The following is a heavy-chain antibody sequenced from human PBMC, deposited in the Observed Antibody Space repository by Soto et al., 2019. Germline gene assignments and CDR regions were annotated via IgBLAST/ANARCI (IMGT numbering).Heavy chain of an antibody. CDR1: GFMFSSYA. CDR3: AKLTYPSDSTGYYYERVSGWIDS. CDR2: ISASGGTA. Sequence: EVQLLESGGGLIQPGGSLRLSCAASGFMFSSYAMSWVRQAPGKGLEWVSSISASGGTANLADSVEGRCTISRDNSKITLYLQMNSLRAEDTAVYYCAKLTYPSDSTGYYYERVSGWIDSWGQGTLVTVSS. J-gene: IGHJ5*01. D-gene: IGHD3-22*01. V-gene: IGHV3-23*01.